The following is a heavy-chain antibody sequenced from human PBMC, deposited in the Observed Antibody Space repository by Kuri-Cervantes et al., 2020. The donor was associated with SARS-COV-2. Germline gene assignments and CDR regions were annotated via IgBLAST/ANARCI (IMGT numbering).Heavy chain of an antibody. CDR1: GGSFSGYY. V-gene: IGHV4-34*01. CDR3: ARGEGIVLVVYALALDI. J-gene: IGHJ3*02. CDR2: INHSGST. D-gene: IGHD2-8*02. Sequence: GSLRLSCAVYGGSFSGYYWSWIRQPPGKGLEWIGEINHSGSTNYNPSLKSRVTISVDTSKNQFSLKLSSVTAADTAVYYCARGEGIVLVVYALALDIWGQGTMVTVSS.